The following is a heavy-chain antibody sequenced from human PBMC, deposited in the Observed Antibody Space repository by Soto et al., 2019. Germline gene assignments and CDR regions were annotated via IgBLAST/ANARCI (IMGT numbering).Heavy chain of an antibody. D-gene: IGHD3-22*01. CDR2: IYYTGTT. V-gene: IGHV4-59*01. CDR3: ARVGYYYDSGGYYFPDY. J-gene: IGHJ4*02. CDR1: GGSISGYY. Sequence: QVQLQESGPGRVKPSETLSLTCRVSGGSISGYYWGWIRNPPGKGREWLGNIYYTGTTNYNPSLKSRITMSVDTSKNQFSLKLSSVTAADTAVYYCARVGYYYDSGGYYFPDYWGRGTLITVSS.